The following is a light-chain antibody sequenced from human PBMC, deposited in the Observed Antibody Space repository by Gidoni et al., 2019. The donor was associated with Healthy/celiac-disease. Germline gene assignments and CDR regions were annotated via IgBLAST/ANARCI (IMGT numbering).Light chain of an antibody. Sequence: EIVLTQSPATLSLSPGERATLSCGASQSVSSRNLATGTPDRFSGSGSGTDFTLTISRLEPEDFAVYYCQQYGSSQITFGQGTRLEIK. CDR1: QSVSS. V-gene: IGKV3D-20*01. CDR3: QQYGSSQIT. J-gene: IGKJ5*01.